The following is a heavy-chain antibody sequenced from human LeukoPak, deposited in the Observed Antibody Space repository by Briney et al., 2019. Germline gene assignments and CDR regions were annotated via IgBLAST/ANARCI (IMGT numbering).Heavy chain of an antibody. V-gene: IGHV3-15*07. CDR2: IKSKTDGGTA. D-gene: IGHD5-12*01. Sequence: TGGSLRLSCAASDFSFSNAWMNWVHQAPGKGLEWVGRIKSKTDGGTADYAAPVKGRFTISRDDSKNTLYLQMNSLKIEDTAVYYCATDPVDIVPTISFDYWGQGTLVTVSS. CDR3: ATDPVDIVPTISFDY. CDR1: DFSFSNAW. J-gene: IGHJ4*02.